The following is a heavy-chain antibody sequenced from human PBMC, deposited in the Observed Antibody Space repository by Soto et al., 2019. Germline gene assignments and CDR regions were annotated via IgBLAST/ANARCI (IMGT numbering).Heavy chain of an antibody. CDR3: ARHPDIVATIDVDY. D-gene: IGHD5-12*01. J-gene: IGHJ4*02. Sequence: LGESLKISCKGSGYSFTSYWISWVRQMPGKGLEWMGRIDPSDSYTNYSPSFQGHVTISADKSISTAYLQWSSLKASDTAMYYCARHPDIVATIDVDYWGQGTLVTVSS. CDR2: IDPSDSYT. V-gene: IGHV5-10-1*01. CDR1: GYSFTSYW.